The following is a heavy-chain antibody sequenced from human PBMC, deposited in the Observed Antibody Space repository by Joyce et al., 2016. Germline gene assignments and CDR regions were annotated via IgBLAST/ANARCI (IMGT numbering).Heavy chain of an antibody. Sequence: EVQLVESGGGLVRPGGSLRLSCAASGFTFSSYSMNWVRQAPGKGLEWVYFISRNRNYIYYADAVKGRFTISRDNAKSSLFLQMDSLRAEDTAVYYCARNSAPRASTYYGLDVWGQGTTVTVSS. CDR1: GFTFSSYS. CDR3: ARNSAPRASTYYGLDV. D-gene: IGHD5/OR15-5a*01. CDR2: ISRNRNYI. V-gene: IGHV3-21*01. J-gene: IGHJ6*02.